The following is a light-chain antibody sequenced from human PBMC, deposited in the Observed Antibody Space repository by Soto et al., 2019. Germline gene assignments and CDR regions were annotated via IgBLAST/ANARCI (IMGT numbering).Light chain of an antibody. Sequence: QSALTQPASVSGSPGQSITISCTGTSSDVGGYKHVAWYQQYPGKAPKLIIFEVGDRPSGVSNRFSGSKSGNTASLSISGLQAEDEADYYCSSYKSGATLVFGGGTKLTVL. CDR2: EVG. CDR1: SSDVGGYKH. V-gene: IGLV2-14*01. J-gene: IGLJ2*01. CDR3: SSYKSGATLV.